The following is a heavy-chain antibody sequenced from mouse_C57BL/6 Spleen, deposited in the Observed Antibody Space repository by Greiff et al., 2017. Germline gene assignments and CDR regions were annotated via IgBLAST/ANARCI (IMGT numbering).Heavy chain of an antibody. CDR2: IYPGNGGT. D-gene: IGHD2-10*01. CDR3: AITYCCNYGFAY. V-gene: IGHV1-53*01. Sequence: QVQLQQPGTELVKPGASVKLSCKASGYTFTSYWMPWVKQRPGQGLEWIGNIYPGNGGTNYNEKFKSKATLTVDTSSSTAYMQHSSLTSEDSAVYYFAITYCCNYGFAYWGQGTLVTVSA. CDR1: GYTFTSYW. J-gene: IGHJ3*01.